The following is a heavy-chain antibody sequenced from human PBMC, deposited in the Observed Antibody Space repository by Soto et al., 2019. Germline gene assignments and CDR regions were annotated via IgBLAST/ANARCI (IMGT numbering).Heavy chain of an antibody. J-gene: IGHJ6*02. CDR1: GGSVSSGDYY. D-gene: IGHD2-2*01. CDR3: ARDVVLVPVHHHYYRLDV. Sequence: QVQLQESGPGLVKPSETLSLTCNVSGGSVSSGDYYWSWVRQTPGQGLEWIGYVYYSGSTKYNPSLRSRVPISVDTSKNQFALRLRSVTAADTAVYYCARDVVLVPVHHHYYRLDVWGQGTTVTVSS. V-gene: IGHV4-61*08. CDR2: VYYSGST.